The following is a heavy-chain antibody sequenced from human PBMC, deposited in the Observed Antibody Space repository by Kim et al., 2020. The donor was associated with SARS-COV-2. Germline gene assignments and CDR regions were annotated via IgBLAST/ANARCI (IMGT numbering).Heavy chain of an antibody. V-gene: IGHV2-5*02. CDR1: GFSFIYSGVG. CDR3: AHSRVDYYGSGRYRPYAFDI. D-gene: IGHD3-10*01. J-gene: IGHJ3*02. Sequence: SGPTLVKPTQTLTLTCTYSGFSFIYSGVGVGWIRQPPGEALEWLALIYWDDDTRYNSSLKSRLTITKDTSKNQVVLTVTNMDPVDTATYFCAHSRVDYYGSGRYRPYAFDIWGQGTMVSVSS. CDR2: IYWDDDT.